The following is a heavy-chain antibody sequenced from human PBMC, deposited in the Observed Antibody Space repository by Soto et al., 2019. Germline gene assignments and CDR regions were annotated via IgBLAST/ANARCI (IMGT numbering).Heavy chain of an antibody. D-gene: IGHD1-26*01. CDR2: IWYDGSNK. V-gene: IGHV3-33*01. CDR1: GFTFSSYV. CDR3: ARVRLGGSYEYYYYYGMDV. J-gene: IGHJ6*02. Sequence: PGGSRRRSWAASGFTFSSYVMHGVRQAPGKGLEWVAVIWYDGSNKYYADSVKGRLTISRDNSKNTLYLQMNSLRAEDTAVYYCARVRLGGSYEYYYYYGMDVWGQGTTVTVSS.